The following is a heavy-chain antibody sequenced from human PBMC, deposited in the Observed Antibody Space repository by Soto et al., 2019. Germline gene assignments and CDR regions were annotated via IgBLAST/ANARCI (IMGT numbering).Heavy chain of an antibody. CDR3: GRNGYACLEY. V-gene: IGHV4-4*02. CDR1: GGSISSYHW. Sequence: QVHLQESGPGLVKPSGTLSLSCAVSGGSISSYHWWSWVRQSPGKGMEWIGEIYHSGSASYNSALQSRVTISTAISKNQFALNLTSVTAADTAVYYCGRNGYACLEYWGQGTLVTVSS. D-gene: IGHD3-3*01. CDR2: IYHSGSA. J-gene: IGHJ4*02.